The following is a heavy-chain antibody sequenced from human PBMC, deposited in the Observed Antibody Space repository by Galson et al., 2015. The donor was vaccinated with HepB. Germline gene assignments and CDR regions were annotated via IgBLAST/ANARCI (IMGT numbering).Heavy chain of an antibody. CDR2: IYFSGNT. J-gene: IGHJ1*01. Sequence: TLSLTCTVSGDSISSGDYYWSWIRQPPGKGLEWIGYIYFSGNTYYNPSLKSRLTISLGTSKNQFSLKLTSVTAADTAVYYCARALSRGGSWFVEYFQYWGQGTLVTVSS. CDR3: ARALSRGGSWFVEYFQY. D-gene: IGHD6-13*01. CDR1: GDSISSGDYY. V-gene: IGHV4-30-4*01.